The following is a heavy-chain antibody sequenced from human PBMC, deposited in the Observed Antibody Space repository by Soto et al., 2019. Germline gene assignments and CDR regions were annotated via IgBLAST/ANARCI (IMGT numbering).Heavy chain of an antibody. V-gene: IGHV3-23*01. J-gene: IGHJ6*02. Sequence: EVQLSESGGGLVQPGGSLRLSCAASGFTFDTYAMTWVRQAPGKGLEWVSGISGSGGSTYYADSVKGRFTISRDNSKNTLYLQLSSLRADATAVYFCAKAIITFVRNYCYAMDVWGQGTTVTVSS. D-gene: IGHD3-10*01. CDR2: ISGSGGST. CDR3: AKAIITFVRNYCYAMDV. CDR1: GFTFDTYA.